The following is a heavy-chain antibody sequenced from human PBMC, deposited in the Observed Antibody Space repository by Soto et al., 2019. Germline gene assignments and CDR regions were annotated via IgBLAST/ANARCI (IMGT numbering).Heavy chain of an antibody. V-gene: IGHV3-23*01. D-gene: IGHD3-22*01. CDR2: ISGSGGST. J-gene: IGHJ4*02. CDR3: AKDPYYYDSSGYSAGETGYFDY. CDR1: GFTFSSYA. Sequence: GGSLRLSCAASGFTFSSYAMSWVRQAPGKGLEWVSAISGSGGSTYYADSVKGRFTISRDNSKNTLYLQMNSLRAEDTAVYYCAKDPYYYDSSGYSAGETGYFDYWGQGTLVT.